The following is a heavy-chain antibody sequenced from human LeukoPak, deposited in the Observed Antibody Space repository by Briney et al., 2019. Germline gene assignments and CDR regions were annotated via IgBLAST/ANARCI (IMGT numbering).Heavy chain of an antibody. CDR3: ARSYQLLSWFDP. J-gene: IGHJ5*02. V-gene: IGHV4-39*07. CDR2: IYYSGST. D-gene: IGHD2-2*01. CDR1: GGSISSSSYY. Sequence: SETLSLTCTVSGGSISSSSYYWGWIRQPPGKGLEWIGSIYYSGSTYYNPSLKSRVTISVYTSKNQFSLKLSSVTAADTAVYYCARSYQLLSWFDPWGQGTLVTVSS.